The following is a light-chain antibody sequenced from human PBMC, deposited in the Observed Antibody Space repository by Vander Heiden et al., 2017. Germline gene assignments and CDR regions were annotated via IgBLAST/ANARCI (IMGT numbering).Light chain of an antibody. V-gene: IGLV2-8*01. CDR2: EVS. J-gene: IGLJ2*01. Sequence: QSALTQPPSASGSPGQSVTISCTGTGSDVGGYDYVSWYQQHPGKAPKLMIDEVSKRPSGVPDRFSGSKSGNTASLTVSGLQAEDEADYYCTSYAGSNTVVFGGGTKLTVL. CDR1: GSDVGGYDY. CDR3: TSYAGSNTVV.